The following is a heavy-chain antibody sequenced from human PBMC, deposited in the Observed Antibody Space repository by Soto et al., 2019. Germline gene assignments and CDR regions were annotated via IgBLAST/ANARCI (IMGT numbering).Heavy chain of an antibody. D-gene: IGHD2-2*01. V-gene: IGHV1-69*01. Sequence: QVQLVQSGAEVKKPGSSVNVSCKASGGTFSSYAISWVRQAPGQGLEWMGGIIPIFGTANYAQKFQGRVTITADESTSTAYMELSSLRSEDTAVYYCARVNCSSTSCYVWGSYYYGMDVWGQGTTVTVSS. CDR3: ARVNCSSTSCYVWGSYYYGMDV. CDR1: GGTFSSYA. CDR2: IIPIFGTA. J-gene: IGHJ6*02.